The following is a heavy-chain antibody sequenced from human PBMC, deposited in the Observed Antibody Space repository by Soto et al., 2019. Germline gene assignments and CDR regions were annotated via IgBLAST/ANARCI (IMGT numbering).Heavy chain of an antibody. J-gene: IGHJ6*02. CDR1: GLTFSSYG. CDR2: ISYDGSNK. Sequence: GGSLRLSCAAAGLTFSSYGMHWVRQAPGKGLEWVAVISYDGSNKYYADSVKGRFTISRDNSKNTLYLQMNSLRAEDTAVYYCAKVKGYSSSWYDLLYGMDVWGQGTTVTVSS. D-gene: IGHD6-13*01. V-gene: IGHV3-30*18. CDR3: AKVKGYSSSWYDLLYGMDV.